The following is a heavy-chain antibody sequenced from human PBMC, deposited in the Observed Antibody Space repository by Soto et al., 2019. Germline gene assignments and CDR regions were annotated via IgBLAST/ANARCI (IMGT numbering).Heavy chain of an antibody. V-gene: IGHV3-15*07. CDR1: GFSFSNAW. CDR2: IKSNTDGGTT. Sequence: GGSLRLSCAASGFSFSNAWMNWVRQAPGKGLEWVGRIKSNTDGGTTDYAAPVKGRFTISRDDSKNTLYLQMNSLKTEDTAVYYCTTDPVHKTSSWAPFDYWGQGTLVTVSS. CDR3: TTDPVHKTSSWAPFDY. D-gene: IGHD6-13*01. J-gene: IGHJ4*02.